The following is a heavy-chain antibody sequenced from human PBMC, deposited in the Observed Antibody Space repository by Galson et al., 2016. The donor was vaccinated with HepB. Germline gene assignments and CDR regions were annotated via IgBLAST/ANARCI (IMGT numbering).Heavy chain of an antibody. CDR2: ISHRGTT. Sequence: SETLSLTCVVSGGSISSSEWWTWVRQPPGKGLEWIGEISHRGTTNYNPSLKSRVTVSLDKSENQFSLILNSVTAADTAVYFCAGRSDWPFWGQGTLVTVSS. CDR1: GGSISSSEW. V-gene: IGHV4/OR15-8*01. D-gene: IGHD2-21*02. J-gene: IGHJ4*02. CDR3: AGRSDWPF.